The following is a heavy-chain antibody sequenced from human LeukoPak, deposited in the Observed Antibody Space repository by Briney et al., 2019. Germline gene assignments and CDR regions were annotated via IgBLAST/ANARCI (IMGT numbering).Heavy chain of an antibody. V-gene: IGHV3-20*01. D-gene: IGHD6-25*01. J-gene: IGHJ5*02. CDR1: GFTFSSYS. Sequence: GGSLRLSCAASGFTFSSYSMNWVRQAPGKGLEWVSGINWNGGSTGYADSVKGRFTISRDNAKNSLYLQMNSLRAEDTALYHCARAARNWFDPWGQGTLVTVSS. CDR2: INWNGGST. CDR3: ARAARNWFDP.